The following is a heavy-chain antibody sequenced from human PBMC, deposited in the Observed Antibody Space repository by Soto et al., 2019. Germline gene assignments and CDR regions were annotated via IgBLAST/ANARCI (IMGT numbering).Heavy chain of an antibody. V-gene: IGHV1-69*02. CDR3: AAVAGTSVLVGDFDY. CDR1: GGTFSSYT. J-gene: IGHJ4*02. Sequence: QVQLVQSGAEVKKPGSSVKVSCKASGGTFSSYTISWVRQAPGQGLEWMGRIIPFLDITNYAQKFQGRVTITADTYASTAYMEVSSLRSEDTAVYYCAAVAGTSVLVGDFDYWGQGTLVTVSS. CDR2: IIPFLDIT. D-gene: IGHD6-19*01.